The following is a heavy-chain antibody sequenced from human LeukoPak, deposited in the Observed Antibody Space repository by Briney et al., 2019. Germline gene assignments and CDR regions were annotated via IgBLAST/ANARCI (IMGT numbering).Heavy chain of an antibody. Sequence: GGPLRHLCTPSYLSLHTDSMTCTHQPSPKRSDSHSSISSTSSYMYYADSVKGRFTISRDNAKNSLYLQMNSLRAEDTSVYYCARGQPSYTRNNWEGYWGQGTLVTVSS. D-gene: IGHD1-1*01. J-gene: IGHJ4*02. V-gene: IGHV3-21*01. CDR2: ISSTSSYM. CDR1: YLSLHTDS. CDR3: ARGQPSYTRNNWEGY.